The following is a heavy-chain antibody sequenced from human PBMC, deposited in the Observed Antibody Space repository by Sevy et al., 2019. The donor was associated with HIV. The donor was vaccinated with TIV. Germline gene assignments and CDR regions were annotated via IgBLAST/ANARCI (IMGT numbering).Heavy chain of an antibody. CDR1: RFTFSSYS. V-gene: IGHV3-48*01. Sequence: GGSLRLSCAASRFTFSSYSMNWVRQAPGKGLEWVSYISSSSSTIYYADSVKGRFTISRDNAKNSLYLQMNSRRAEDTAVYYCARAVADYIWGSYRYTGGYFDYWGQGTLVTVSS. J-gene: IGHJ4*02. CDR2: ISSSSSTI. CDR3: ARAVADYIWGSYRYTGGYFDY. D-gene: IGHD3-16*02.